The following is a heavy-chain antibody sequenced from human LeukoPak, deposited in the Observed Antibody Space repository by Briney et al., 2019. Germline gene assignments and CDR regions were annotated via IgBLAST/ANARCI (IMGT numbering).Heavy chain of an antibody. V-gene: IGHV1-24*01. J-gene: IGHJ3*02. Sequence: ASVKVSCKASGYTFTNYGISWVRQAPGQGLEWMGGFDPEDGETIYAQKFQGRVTMTEDTSTDTAYMELSSLRSEDTAVYYCATGYYCSSTSCYRDIWGQGTMVTVSS. CDR3: ATGYYCSSTSCYRDI. CDR2: FDPEDGET. CDR1: GYTFTNYG. D-gene: IGHD2-2*02.